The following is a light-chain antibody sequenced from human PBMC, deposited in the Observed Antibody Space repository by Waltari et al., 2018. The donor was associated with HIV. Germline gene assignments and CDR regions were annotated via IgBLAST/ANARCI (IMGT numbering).Light chain of an antibody. CDR1: NSDVGGYNS. CDR2: AVS. V-gene: IGLV2-14*03. J-gene: IGLJ1*01. CDR3: SSYTSTSTVYV. Sequence: QSALTQPASVSGSPGQSITISCTGTNSDVGGYNSVSWYQLHPGKAPKLMIYAVSNRPSGVSNRFSGSKSDNTASLTISGLQAEDEADYYCSSYTSTSTVYVFGTGTEVTVL.